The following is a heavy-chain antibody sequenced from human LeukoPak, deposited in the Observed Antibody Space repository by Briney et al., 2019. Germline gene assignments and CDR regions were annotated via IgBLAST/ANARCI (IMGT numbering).Heavy chain of an antibody. CDR1: GFTFSSYN. D-gene: IGHD2-15*01. V-gene: IGHV3-48*01. CDR2: ISSSSSTI. Sequence: GGSLRLSCAASGFTFSSYNMNWVRQAPGKGLEWVSHISSSSSTIYYPDSVKGRFTISRDNAKNSLYLQMNSLRAEDTAVYYCARDQGTPGPSYFDSWGQGTLVTVSS. CDR3: ARDQGTPGPSYFDS. J-gene: IGHJ4*02.